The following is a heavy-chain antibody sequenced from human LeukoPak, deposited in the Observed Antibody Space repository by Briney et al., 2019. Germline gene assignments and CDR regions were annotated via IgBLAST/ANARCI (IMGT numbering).Heavy chain of an antibody. CDR1: GFTFSDYE. CDR3: ARDRGYNYGDFDY. J-gene: IGHJ4*02. D-gene: IGHD5-18*01. CDR2: ISSSGSTI. Sequence: GGSLRPSCAASGFTFSDYEMTWVRQAPGKGLEWVAYISSSGSTIYYPDSVKGRFTISRDNARNSLYLQMNSLRVEDTAVYYCARDRGYNYGDFDYWGQGTLVTVSS. V-gene: IGHV3-48*03.